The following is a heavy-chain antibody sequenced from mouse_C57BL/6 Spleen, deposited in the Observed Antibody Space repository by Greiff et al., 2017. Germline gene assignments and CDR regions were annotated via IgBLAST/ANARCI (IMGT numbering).Heavy chain of an antibody. D-gene: IGHD2-3*01. CDR2: IDPSDSET. V-gene: IGHV1-52*01. J-gene: IGHJ4*01. CDR1: GYTFTSYW. Sequence: VQLQQPGAELVRPGSSVKLSCKASGYTFTSYWMHWVKQRPIQGLEWIGNIDPSDSETHYNQKFKDKATLTVDKSSSTAYMQLSSLTSEDSAVYYCARSPDGYFPYYAMDYWGQGTSVIVSS. CDR3: ARSPDGYFPYYAMDY.